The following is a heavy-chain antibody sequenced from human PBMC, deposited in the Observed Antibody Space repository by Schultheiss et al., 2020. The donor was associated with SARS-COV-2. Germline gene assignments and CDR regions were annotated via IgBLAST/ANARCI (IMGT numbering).Heavy chain of an antibody. J-gene: IGHJ6*02. Sequence: GGSLRLSCAASGFTFSDYYMSWIRQAPGKGLEWVSYISSSGSTIYYADSVKGRFTISRDNAKNSLYLQMNSLRAEDTAVYYCAKDKGTGTTPGMDVWGQGTTVTVSS. CDR1: GFTFSDYY. CDR2: ISSSGSTI. V-gene: IGHV3-11*01. D-gene: IGHD1-1*01. CDR3: AKDKGTGTTPGMDV.